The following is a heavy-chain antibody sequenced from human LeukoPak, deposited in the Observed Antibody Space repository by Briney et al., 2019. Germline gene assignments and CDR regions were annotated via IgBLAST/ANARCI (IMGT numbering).Heavy chain of an antibody. D-gene: IGHD5-12*01. Sequence: GASVKVSCKASGYTFTSDDISWVRQAPGQGLEWMGWISAYNGNTNYAQKLQSRVTMTTDTSTSTAYTVMMSMTSDDTAAYYCARDQNRWLRNFDNWGQGTLVTVSS. J-gene: IGHJ4*02. CDR1: GYTFTSDD. V-gene: IGHV1-18*01. CDR2: ISAYNGNT. CDR3: ARDQNRWLRNFDN.